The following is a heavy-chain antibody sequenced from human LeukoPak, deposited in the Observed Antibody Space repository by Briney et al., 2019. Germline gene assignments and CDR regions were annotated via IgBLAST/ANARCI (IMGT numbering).Heavy chain of an antibody. CDR2: LSFDGSST. V-gene: IGHV3-30*18. Sequence: GGSLRLSCAASGFTLRSSGMHWVRQLPGQALEWVATLSFDGSSTFYADSVKGRFTISRDTSNNTLWLEMNSLRAEDTAVYYCANQDSTEYSYYFDFWGQGTLVTVSS. CDR1: GFTLRSSG. D-gene: IGHD2/OR15-2a*01. J-gene: IGHJ4*02. CDR3: ANQDSTEYSYYFDF.